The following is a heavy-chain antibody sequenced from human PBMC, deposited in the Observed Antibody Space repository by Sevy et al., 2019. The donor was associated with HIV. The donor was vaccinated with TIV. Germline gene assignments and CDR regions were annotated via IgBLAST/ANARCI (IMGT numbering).Heavy chain of an antibody. J-gene: IGHJ4*02. Sequence: GGSLRLSCVASGFSFNRYWMIWVRQAPGKGLEWVANINQDASVTYYADSVKGRFTISRDNARNLVSLQMNILRVEDTALYYGVRAIATPDSFWGQGTLVTVSS. D-gene: IGHD6-13*01. CDR2: INQDASVT. CDR3: VRAIATPDSF. V-gene: IGHV3-7*01. CDR1: GFSFNRYW.